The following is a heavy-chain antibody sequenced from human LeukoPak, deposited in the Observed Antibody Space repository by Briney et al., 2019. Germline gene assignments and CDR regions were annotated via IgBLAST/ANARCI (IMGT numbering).Heavy chain of an antibody. J-gene: IGHJ4*02. Sequence: GGSLRLSCAASGFTFSSYAMSWVRQAPGKGLEWVSGISDSGGSTYYAGSVKGRFTISRDNSKNTLCLQMNSLRAEDTAVYYCARGRYGDESTFDYWGQGTLVTVSS. V-gene: IGHV3-23*01. CDR1: GFTFSSYA. CDR3: ARGRYGDESTFDY. CDR2: ISDSGGST. D-gene: IGHD4-17*01.